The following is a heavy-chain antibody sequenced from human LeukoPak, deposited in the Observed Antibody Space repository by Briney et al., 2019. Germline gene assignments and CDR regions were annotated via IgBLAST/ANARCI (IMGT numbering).Heavy chain of an antibody. CDR3: AKLIAAAGDY. CDR2: ISGSSSNT. J-gene: IGHJ4*02. V-gene: IGHV3-23*01. D-gene: IGHD6-13*01. CDR1: GFTFSTYA. Sequence: GGSLRLSCAAPGFTFSTYAMSWVRQAPGKGLEWVSAISGSSSNTYYADSAKGRFTISRDNSQNTLYLQMNSLRAEDTAVYYCAKLIAAAGDYWGQGTLVTVSS.